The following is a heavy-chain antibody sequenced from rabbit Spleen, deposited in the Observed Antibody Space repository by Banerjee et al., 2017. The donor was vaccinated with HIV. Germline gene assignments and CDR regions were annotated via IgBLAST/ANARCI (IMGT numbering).Heavy chain of an antibody. V-gene: IGHV1S40*01. CDR3: ARDSGSSFPSYGMDL. CDR1: GVSFSSNHY. J-gene: IGHJ6*01. CDR2: IEGGSSTFS. Sequence: QSLEESGGDLVKPGASLTLTCTASGVSFSSNHYMCWVRQAPGKGLEWIACIEGGSSTFSYFASWAKGRFTCSKASSTTVTLQMTSLTAADTATYFCARDSGSSFPSYGMDLWGQGTLVTVS. D-gene: IGHD8-1*01.